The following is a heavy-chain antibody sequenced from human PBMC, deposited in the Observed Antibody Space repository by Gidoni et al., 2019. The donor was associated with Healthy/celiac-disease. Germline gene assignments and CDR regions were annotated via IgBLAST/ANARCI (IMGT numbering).Heavy chain of an antibody. CDR3: AKASGSVGATRVYYYYMDV. Sequence: EVQLVESGGGLVQPGRSLRLSCAASGFTFDDYAMHLVRQAPGKGLEWVSGISWNSGSIGYADSVKGRFTISRDNAKNSLYLQMNSLRAEDTALYYCAKASGSVGATRVYYYYMDVWGKGTTVTVSS. J-gene: IGHJ6*03. V-gene: IGHV3-9*01. D-gene: IGHD1-26*01. CDR2: ISWNSGSI. CDR1: GFTFDDYA.